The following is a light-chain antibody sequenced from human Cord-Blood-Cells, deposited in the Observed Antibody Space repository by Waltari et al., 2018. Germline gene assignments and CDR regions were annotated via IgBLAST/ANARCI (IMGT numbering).Light chain of an antibody. CDR2: EGS. CDR3: CSYAGSSTWV. Sequence: QSALTQPASVSGSPGQSITISCTGTSSDVGGYNYVSWYLQHPGKAPKLMIYEGSKRPSGVSNRFSGSKSGNTASLTISGLQAEDEADYYCCSYAGSSTWVFGGGTKLTVL. J-gene: IGLJ3*02. CDR1: SSDVGGYNY. V-gene: IGLV2-23*01.